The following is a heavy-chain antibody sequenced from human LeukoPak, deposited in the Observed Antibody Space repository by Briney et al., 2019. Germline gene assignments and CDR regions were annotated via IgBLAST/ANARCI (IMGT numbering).Heavy chain of an antibody. CDR2: INSDGSST. D-gene: IGHD4-23*01. Sequence: PGGSLRLSCAASGFTFSSYWMHWVRQAPGKGLVWVSRINSDGSSTRYADSAKGRFTISRDNAKNTLYLQMNSLRAEDTAVYYCARDPVYSGNSCFDYWGQGTLVTVSS. CDR1: GFTFSSYW. CDR3: ARDPVYSGNSCFDY. J-gene: IGHJ4*02. V-gene: IGHV3-74*01.